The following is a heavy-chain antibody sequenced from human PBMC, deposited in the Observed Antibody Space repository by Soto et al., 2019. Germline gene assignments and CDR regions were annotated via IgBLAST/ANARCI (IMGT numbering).Heavy chain of an antibody. J-gene: IGHJ6*02. Sequence: QVQLVQSGAEVKKPGASVKVSCKASGYTFSSYDINWVRQATGHGLEWMGWMNPNSGDTAYAQQFQGRVTMTRNTSISTAYMELSSLRSEDTAVYYCARALDYSETSAGISHFYYGLDVWGQGTTVTVSS. CDR1: GYTFSSYD. V-gene: IGHV1-8*02. CDR2: MNPNSGDT. CDR3: ARALDYSETSAGISHFYYGLDV. D-gene: IGHD3-22*01.